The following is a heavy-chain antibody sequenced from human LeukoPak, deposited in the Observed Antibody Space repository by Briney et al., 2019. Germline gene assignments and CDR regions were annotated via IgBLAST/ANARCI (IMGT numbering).Heavy chain of an antibody. CDR3: ARDNRRYYDFWSGYNYNWLDP. J-gene: IGHJ5*02. V-gene: IGHV4-59*01. CDR2: IYYSGST. D-gene: IGHD3-3*01. CDR1: GGSISSYY. Sequence: PSETLSLTCTASGGSISSYYWSWIRQPPGKGLEWIGYIYYSGSTNYNPSLKSRVTISVDTSKNQFSLKLSSVTAADTAVYYCARDNRRYYDFWSGYNYNWLDPWGQGTLVTVSS.